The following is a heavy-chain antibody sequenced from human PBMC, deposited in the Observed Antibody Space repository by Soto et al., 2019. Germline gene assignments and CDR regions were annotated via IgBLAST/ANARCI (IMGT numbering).Heavy chain of an antibody. CDR1: GFTFSNAW. CDR2: IKSKTDGGTT. J-gene: IGHJ4*02. D-gene: IGHD6-13*01. V-gene: IGHV3-15*01. CDR3: SPTTPLPGRYSSSWSLDY. Sequence: PGGSLRLSCAASGFTFSNAWMSWVRQAPGKGLEWVGRIKSKTDGGTTDYAAPVKGRFTISRDDSKITLYLQMNSLKTDDTAVYYCSPTTPLPGRYSSSWSLDYWGQGTLVTVSS.